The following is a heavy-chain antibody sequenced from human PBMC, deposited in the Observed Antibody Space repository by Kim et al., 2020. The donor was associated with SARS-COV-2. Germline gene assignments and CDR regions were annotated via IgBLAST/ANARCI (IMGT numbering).Heavy chain of an antibody. V-gene: IGHV4-34*01. J-gene: IGHJ5*02. CDR1: GGSLSGYF. CDR3: ARGSAGWFDP. D-gene: IGHD3-10*01. Sequence: SETLSLTCGVYGGSLSGYFWTWIRQPPGRGLEWIGEMDHSGTANYNPSLKSRVTISVDTSKNQFSLKLTSVTAADTAVYYCARGSAGWFDPWGQGTLVTVST. CDR2: MDHSGTA.